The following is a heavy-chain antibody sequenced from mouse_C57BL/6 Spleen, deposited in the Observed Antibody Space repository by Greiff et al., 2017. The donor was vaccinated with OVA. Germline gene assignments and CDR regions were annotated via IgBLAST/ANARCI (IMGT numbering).Heavy chain of an antibody. CDR2: IDPSDSYT. V-gene: IGHV1-69*01. CDR1: GYTFTGYW. J-gene: IGHJ4*01. Sequence: VQLQQPGAELVMPGASVKLSCKASGYTFTGYWMHWVKQRPGQGLEWIGEIDPSDSYTNYNQKFKGKATLTVDKSSSTAYMQLSSLTSEDSAVEYCAISYSNCVGYYAMDYWGQGTSVTVSS. D-gene: IGHD2-5*01. CDR3: AISYSNCVGYYAMDY.